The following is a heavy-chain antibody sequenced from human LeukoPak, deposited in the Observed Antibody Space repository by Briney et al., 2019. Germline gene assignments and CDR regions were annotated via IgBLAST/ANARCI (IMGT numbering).Heavy chain of an antibody. CDR2: IFSSGSS. Sequence: SETLCLTCTVSGGSMSGYYWSWIRQPPGKGLEWIGYIFSSGSSNFNPSLKSRVTISVDTSRNQFSLRLSSVTAADTAVYSCARRSKLRYYFDSRGPGILVTVSS. CDR1: GGSMSGYY. J-gene: IGHJ4*02. CDR3: ARRSKLRYYFDS. V-gene: IGHV4-59*08. D-gene: IGHD3-16*01.